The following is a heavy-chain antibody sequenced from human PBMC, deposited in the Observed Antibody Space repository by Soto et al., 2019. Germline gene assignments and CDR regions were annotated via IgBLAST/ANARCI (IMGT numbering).Heavy chain of an antibody. V-gene: IGHV3-23*01. CDR1: GFTSGFTFSTYA. Sequence: GGSLRLSCVGSGFTSGFTFSTYAMSWVRQAPGKGLEWVSDVSNSGRSTYYADSVKGRFTISRDNSKNTMYMQMNSLRAEDTAVYYCTRRPDAFDIWRKGTMVTVS. CDR2: VSNSGRST. CDR3: TRRPDAFDI. J-gene: IGHJ3*02. D-gene: IGHD6-6*01.